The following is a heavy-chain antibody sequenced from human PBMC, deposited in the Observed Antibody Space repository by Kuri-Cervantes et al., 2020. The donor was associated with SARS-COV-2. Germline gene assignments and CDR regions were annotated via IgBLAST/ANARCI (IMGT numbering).Heavy chain of an antibody. CDR1: GFTFSGYS. V-gene: IGHV3-21*01. J-gene: IGHJ4*02. Sequence: ETLSLTCAASGFTFSGYSMNWIRQAPGKGLEWVASIDSSSYYIYHADSVKGRLTISRDNAKTSLYLQMNSLKPEGTAVYYCAREEGGELGEAFDYWGQGALVTVSS. CDR3: AREEGGELGEAFDY. CDR2: IDSSSYYI. D-gene: IGHD7-27*01.